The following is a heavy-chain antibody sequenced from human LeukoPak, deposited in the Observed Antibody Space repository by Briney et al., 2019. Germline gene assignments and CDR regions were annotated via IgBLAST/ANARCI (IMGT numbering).Heavy chain of an antibody. D-gene: IGHD2-21*02. J-gene: IGHJ3*02. CDR2: INHSGST. Sequence: SETLSLTCAVYGGSFSGYYWSWIRQPPGKGLEWIGEINHSGSTNYNPSLKSRVTISVDTSKNQFSLKLSSVTAADTAVYYCASRGIDIVVVTDFKSDAFDIWGKGTMVTVSS. CDR1: GGSFSGYY. V-gene: IGHV4-34*01. CDR3: ASRGIDIVVVTDFKSDAFDI.